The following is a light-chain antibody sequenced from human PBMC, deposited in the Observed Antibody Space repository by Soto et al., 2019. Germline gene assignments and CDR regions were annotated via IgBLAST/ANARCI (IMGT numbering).Light chain of an antibody. CDR1: SSDVGGYNY. V-gene: IGLV2-14*01. CDR2: DVS. Sequence: QSALTQPASVSGSPGQSITISCTGTSSDVGGYNYVSWYQQHPGKAPKFMIYDVSNRPSGVSTRFSGSKSGNTASLTISGLQAENEADYSCNSYTTSNNRQIGFGTVTEVTVL. J-gene: IGLJ1*01. CDR3: NSYTTSNNRQIG.